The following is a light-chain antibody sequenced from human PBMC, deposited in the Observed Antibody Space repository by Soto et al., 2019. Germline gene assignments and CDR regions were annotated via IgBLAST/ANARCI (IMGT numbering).Light chain of an antibody. J-gene: IGKJ4*01. CDR1: QSVSSY. Sequence: EIVLTQSPATLSLSPGERATLSCRASQSVSSYLAWCQQKPGQAPRLLIYDASNRATGIPARFSGSGSGTASPLTISSLEPEDFAVYYCQQRSNWPPVTFGGGTKVEIK. CDR2: DAS. CDR3: QQRSNWPPVT. V-gene: IGKV3-11*01.